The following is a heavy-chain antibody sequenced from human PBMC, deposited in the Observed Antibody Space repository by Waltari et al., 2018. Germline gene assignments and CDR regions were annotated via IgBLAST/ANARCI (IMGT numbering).Heavy chain of an antibody. CDR3: SVSLNS. Sequence: EVQLVESGGGLVQPGGSLRLSCAASGFTFSNFWMDWVRQAPGKGLGWVANRKEDGSERHYIDSVKGRFTISRDNAKNLLYLEMNSLRAGDTAVYYCSVSLNSWGQGTLVTVSS. V-gene: IGHV3-7*01. CDR1: GFTFSNFW. J-gene: IGHJ4*02. CDR2: RKEDGSER.